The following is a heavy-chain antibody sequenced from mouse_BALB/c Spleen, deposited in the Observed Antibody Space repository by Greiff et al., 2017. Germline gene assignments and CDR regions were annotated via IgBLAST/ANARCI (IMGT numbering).Heavy chain of an antibody. D-gene: IGHD2-1*01. Sequence: EVQRVESGPELAKPGASVKISCKASGYSFTGYNMNWVKQSNGKSLEWIGNIDPYYGGTSYNQKFKGKATLTVDKSSSTAYMQLKSLTSEDSAVYYCASYGNYDAMDYWGQGTSVTVSS. CDR3: ASYGNYDAMDY. CDR2: IDPYYGGT. V-gene: IGHV1-39*01. J-gene: IGHJ4*01. CDR1: GYSFTGYN.